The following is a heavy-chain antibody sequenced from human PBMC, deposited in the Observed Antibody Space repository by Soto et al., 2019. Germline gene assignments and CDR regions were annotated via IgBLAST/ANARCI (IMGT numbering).Heavy chain of an antibody. CDR3: ARTLGDFDY. CDR1: GFSFSGYG. CDR2: IWHDGTNK. J-gene: IGHJ4*02. D-gene: IGHD1-26*01. Sequence: QVQLVESGGGVVQPGRSQRLSCAASGFSFSGYGMHWVRQAPGKGLEWVAGIWHDGTNKYYADSVKDRFTISRDNSKNTQYLQMNSLRVEDTAVYYCARTLGDFDYWGQGTLVTVSS. V-gene: IGHV3-33*01.